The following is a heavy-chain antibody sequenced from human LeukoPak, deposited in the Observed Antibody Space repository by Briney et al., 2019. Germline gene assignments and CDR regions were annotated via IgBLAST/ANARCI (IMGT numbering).Heavy chain of an antibody. Sequence: PGGSLRISCSASGFTFIAYGVHWVRQAPGKGVEWVAFIRYDGKITKYADSVKGRFTISIDNSKNTLYLQMNSLTTEDTSLYYSARTRAAAGDWLDPWGQGTLVIVSS. CDR1: GFTFIAYG. V-gene: IGHV3-30*02. J-gene: IGHJ5*02. CDR2: IRYDGKIT. D-gene: IGHD6-13*01. CDR3: ARTRAAAGDWLDP.